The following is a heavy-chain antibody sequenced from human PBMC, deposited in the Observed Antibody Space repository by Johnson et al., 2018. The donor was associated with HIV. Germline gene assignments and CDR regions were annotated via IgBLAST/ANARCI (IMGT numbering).Heavy chain of an antibody. D-gene: IGHD6-19*01. CDR2: IYTGANT. CDR1: GVTFSNYW. Sequence: VQLVESGGGLVQPGGSLRLSCAASGVTFSNYWMSWVRQAPGKGLEWVSVIYTGANTYYADTYYADSVRGRFTISRDNAKNSLYLQMNSLRAEDTAVYYCQGSDWSTDRYDAFDIWGQGTMVTVSS. J-gene: IGHJ3*02. CDR3: QGSDWSTDRYDAFDI. V-gene: IGHV3-66*01.